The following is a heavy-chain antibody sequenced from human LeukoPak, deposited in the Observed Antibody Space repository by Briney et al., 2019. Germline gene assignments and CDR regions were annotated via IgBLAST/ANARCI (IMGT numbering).Heavy chain of an antibody. D-gene: IGHD6-13*01. CDR3: ARSIPYGTTWYGRSDY. J-gene: IGHJ4*02. V-gene: IGHV3-7*03. CDR2: IKPDGTTK. CDR1: GFPFSSYS. Sequence: GGSLRLSCAASGFPFSSYSMTWVRQAPGKGLEWVANIKPDGTTKFHVDSVKGRFTISRDNALNSLYLQMNSLRAEDTAIYYCARSIPYGTTWYGRSDYWGQGTLVTVSS.